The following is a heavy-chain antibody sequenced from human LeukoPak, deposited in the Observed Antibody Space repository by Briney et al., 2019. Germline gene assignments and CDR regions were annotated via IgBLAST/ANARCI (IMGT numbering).Heavy chain of an antibody. CDR3: ARAGGIVSGSLEFDY. D-gene: IGHD3-16*01. CDR2: MNPNSGNT. CDR1: GYTFTSYD. Sequence: ASVKVSCKASGYTFTSYDINWMRQATGQGLEWMGWMNPNSGNTGYAQKFQGRVTITRNTSISTAYMELSSLRSEDTAVYYCARAGGIVSGSLEFDYWGQGTLVTVSS. J-gene: IGHJ4*02. V-gene: IGHV1-8*03.